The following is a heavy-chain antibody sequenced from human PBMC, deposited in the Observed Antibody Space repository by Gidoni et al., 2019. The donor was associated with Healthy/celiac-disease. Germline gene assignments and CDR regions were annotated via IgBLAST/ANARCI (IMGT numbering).Heavy chain of an antibody. CDR1: GFTFSSYS. CDR2: ISSSSSYI. Sequence: EVQLVESGGGLVKPGGSLRLSCAASGFTFSSYSMNWVRQAPGKGLGWVSSISSSSSYIYYADSVKGRFTISRDNAKNSLYLQMNSLRAEDTAVYYCARGVGASYYFDYWGQGTLVTVSS. V-gene: IGHV3-21*01. CDR3: ARGVGASYYFDY. J-gene: IGHJ4*02. D-gene: IGHD1-26*01.